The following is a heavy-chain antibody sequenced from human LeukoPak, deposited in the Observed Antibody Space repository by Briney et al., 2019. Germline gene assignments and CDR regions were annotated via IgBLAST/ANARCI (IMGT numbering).Heavy chain of an antibody. D-gene: IGHD3-3*01. V-gene: IGHV1-2*02. CDR2: ISPNSCDT. J-gene: IGHJ4*02. CDR3: ARGSDGISIKPLDD. CDR1: GYTFTDYY. Sequence: RASVKVSCKASGYTFTDYYIHWVRQAPGQGLEWMGWISPNSCDTNFAQKFQDRVTMTRDMSISTAYLVLGRLTSDDTALYYCARGSDGISIKPLDDWGQGTLVTVSS.